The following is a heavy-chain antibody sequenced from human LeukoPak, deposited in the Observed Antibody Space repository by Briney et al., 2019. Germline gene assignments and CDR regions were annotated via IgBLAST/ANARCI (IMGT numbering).Heavy chain of an antibody. V-gene: IGHV3-53*01. Sequence: QPGGSLRLSCAASGFTVSSNYMSWVRQAPGKGLGWVSVIYSGGSTYYADSVKGRFTISRDNSKNTLYLQMNSLRAEDTAVYYCASDSGKVTAAAPLDYWGQGTLVTVSS. CDR3: ASDSGKVTAAAPLDY. J-gene: IGHJ4*02. CDR1: GFTVSSNY. D-gene: IGHD6-13*01. CDR2: IYSGGST.